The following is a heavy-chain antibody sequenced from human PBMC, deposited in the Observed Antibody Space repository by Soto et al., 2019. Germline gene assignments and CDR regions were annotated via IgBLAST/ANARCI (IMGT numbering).Heavy chain of an antibody. CDR1: GLTFRNSA. Sequence: QVQLVESGGAVFQPGRSLRLSCAASGLTFRNSAMHWARQAPGRGLEWVAFIWYDGSNEFYADSVRGRFTISRDNSRNTLYLQMNSLRAEDTAVFYCARDQGFPYGWLDPWGQGTLVTVSS. CDR3: ARDQGFPYGWLDP. CDR2: IWYDGSNE. J-gene: IGHJ5*02. V-gene: IGHV3-33*01. D-gene: IGHD4-17*01.